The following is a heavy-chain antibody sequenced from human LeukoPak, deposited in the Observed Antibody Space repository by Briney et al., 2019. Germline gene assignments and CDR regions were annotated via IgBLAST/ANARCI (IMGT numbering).Heavy chain of an antibody. D-gene: IGHD3-22*01. J-gene: IGHJ4*02. Sequence: SETPSLTCTVSGGSISSGGYYWSWIRQHPGKGLEWIGYIYYSGSTYYNPSLKSRVTISVDTSKNQFSLKLSSVTAADTAVYYCARDYYDSSGYTNHFDYWGQGTLVTVSS. CDR1: GGSISSGGYY. CDR2: IYYSGST. V-gene: IGHV4-31*03. CDR3: ARDYYDSSGYTNHFDY.